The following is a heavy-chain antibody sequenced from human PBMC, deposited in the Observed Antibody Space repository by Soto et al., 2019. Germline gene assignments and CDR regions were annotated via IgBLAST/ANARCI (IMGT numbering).Heavy chain of an antibody. CDR1: GFTFSSYA. CDR2: ISGSGGST. V-gene: IGHV3-23*01. Sequence: EVQLLESGGGLVQPGGSLRLSCAASGFTFSSYAMSWVRQAPGKGLEWVSAISGSGGSTYYADSVKGRFTISRDNSKNTMYLQMNSLRAEDTAVYYCAKTLYYYDSSGYQWGQGTLVTVSS. D-gene: IGHD3-22*01. J-gene: IGHJ4*02. CDR3: AKTLYYYDSSGYQ.